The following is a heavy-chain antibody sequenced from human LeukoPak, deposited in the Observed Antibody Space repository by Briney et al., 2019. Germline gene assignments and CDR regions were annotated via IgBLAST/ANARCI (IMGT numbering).Heavy chain of an antibody. J-gene: IGHJ4*02. CDR2: ISGSGGST. V-gene: IGHV3-23*01. D-gene: IGHD5-18*01. CDR1: GFTFSSYA. CDR3: AKDWGESGYSYGYFDY. Sequence: GGSLRLSCAASGFTFSSYAMSWVRQAPGKGLEWVSAISGSGGSTYYADSMKGRFTISRDNSKNTLYLQMNSLRAEDTAVYYCAKDWGESGYSYGYFDYWGQGTLVTVSS.